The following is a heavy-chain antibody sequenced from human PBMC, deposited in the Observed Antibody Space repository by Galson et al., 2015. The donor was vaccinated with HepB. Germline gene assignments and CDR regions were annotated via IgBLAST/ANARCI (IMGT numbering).Heavy chain of an antibody. CDR1: GYTFTSYA. V-gene: IGHV1-3*01. CDR3: ARDKGRAVPAYYFDY. CDR2: INAGNGNT. D-gene: IGHD3-10*02. J-gene: IGHJ4*02. Sequence: SVKVSCKASGYTFTSYAMHWVRQAPGQRLEWMGWINAGNGNTKYSQKFQGRVTITRDTSASTAYMELSSLRSEDTAVYYCARDKGRAVPAYYFDYWGQGTLVTVSS.